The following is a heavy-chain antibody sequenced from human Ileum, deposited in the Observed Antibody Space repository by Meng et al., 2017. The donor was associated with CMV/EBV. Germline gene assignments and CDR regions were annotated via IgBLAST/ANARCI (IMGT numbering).Heavy chain of an antibody. CDR2: IYKIGGT. D-gene: IGHD3-10*01. J-gene: IGHJ6*02. V-gene: IGHV4-31*03. CDR1: GAFITRGGYY. CDR3: ARASKRVRYYYGMDV. Sequence: SETLSLTCSVSGAFITRGGYYWTWIRQHPGKGLKWIGYIYKIGGTYYNPSLKSRVTISVDTSKNQFSLQLSSVTAADAAVYYCARASKRVRYYYGMDVWGQGTTVTVSS.